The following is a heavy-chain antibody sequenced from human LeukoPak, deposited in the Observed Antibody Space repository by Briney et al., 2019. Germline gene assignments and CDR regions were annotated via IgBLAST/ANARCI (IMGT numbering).Heavy chain of an antibody. Sequence: GGTLRLSCAASGFTFSSYGMSWVRQAPGKGLEWVSAISGSGGSTYYADSVKGRFTISRDNSKNTLYLQMNSLRAEDTAVYYCAKESGRGYYGSGSYYYFDYWGQGTLVTVSS. D-gene: IGHD3-10*01. CDR1: GFTFSSYG. V-gene: IGHV3-23*01. CDR3: AKESGRGYYGSGSYYYFDY. J-gene: IGHJ4*02. CDR2: ISGSGGST.